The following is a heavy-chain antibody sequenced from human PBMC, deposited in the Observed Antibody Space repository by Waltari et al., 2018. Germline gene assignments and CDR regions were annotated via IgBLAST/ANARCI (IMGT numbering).Heavy chain of an antibody. Sequence: QVQLQESGPGLVKPSETLSLTCTVSGASISNYYWTWIRQPPGKGLEWIGYIYHTGGANYKPSLQSRISRSVDTSKKQFSLMMRSVTAADTAVYYCVRDQGWTVGRPSRFDSWGQGILVTVSS. J-gene: IGHJ5*01. CDR1: GASISNYY. D-gene: IGHD1-26*01. CDR3: VRDQGWTVGRPSRFDS. CDR2: IYHTGGA. V-gene: IGHV4-59*01.